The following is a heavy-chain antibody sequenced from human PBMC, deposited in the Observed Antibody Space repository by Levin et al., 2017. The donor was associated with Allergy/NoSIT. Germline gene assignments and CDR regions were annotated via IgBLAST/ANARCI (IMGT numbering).Heavy chain of an antibody. J-gene: IGHJ4*02. CDR1: GYTFTSYY. CDR2: INPSGGST. D-gene: IGHD3-22*01. CDR3: ASGYYYDSSGYSSLGY. V-gene: IGHV1-46*01. Sequence: GESLKISCKASGYTFTSYYMHWVRQAPGQGLEWMGIINPSGGSTSYAQKFQGRVTMTRDTSTSTVYMELSSLRSEDTAVYYCASGYYYDSSGYSSLGYWGQGTLVTVSS.